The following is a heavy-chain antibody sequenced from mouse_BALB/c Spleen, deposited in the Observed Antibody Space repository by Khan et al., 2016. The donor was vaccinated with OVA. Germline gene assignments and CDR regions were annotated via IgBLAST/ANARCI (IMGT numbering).Heavy chain of an antibody. CDR3: ARGGYYSNSLFDY. Sequence: QVRLQQSGPELVKPGASVKISCKASGYTFTDNYINWVKQKPGQGLEWIGWIYPGSGKTKYNEKFKGKATLTVDTSSSTAYIQLSSLTSEDTAVYFCARGGYYSNSLFDYWGQGTTLTVSS. V-gene: IGHV1-84*02. CDR1: GYTFTDNY. J-gene: IGHJ2*01. CDR2: IYPGSGKT. D-gene: IGHD1-1*01.